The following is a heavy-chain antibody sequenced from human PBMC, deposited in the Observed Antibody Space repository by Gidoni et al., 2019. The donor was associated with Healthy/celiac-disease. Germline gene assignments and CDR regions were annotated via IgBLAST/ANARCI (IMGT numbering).Heavy chain of an antibody. D-gene: IGHD1-26*01. CDR1: GFTFSIYW. Sequence: EVQLVEYGGGLVQPGGSLRLSCAASGFTFSIYWMSLVRQAPGKGLGWVCNIKKDGSEKYYVDSVKGRFTISRDNAKNSLYLQMNSLRAEDTAVYYCARGSLLREFWGQGTLVTVSS. CDR2: IKKDGSEK. J-gene: IGHJ4*02. V-gene: IGHV3-7*01. CDR3: ARGSLLREF.